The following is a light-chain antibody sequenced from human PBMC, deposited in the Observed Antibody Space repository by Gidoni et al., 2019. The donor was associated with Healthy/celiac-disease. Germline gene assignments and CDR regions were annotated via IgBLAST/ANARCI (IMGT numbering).Light chain of an antibody. CDR2: GAS. CDR1: QSVSSSY. CDR3: QQYGSSRFT. Sequence: DIMLTQSPGTLSLSPGERATLSCRASQSVSSSYLAWYQQKPGQAPRLLIYGASSRATGIPDRFSGSGSGTDFTLTISRLEPEDFAVYYCQQYGSSRFTFGPGTKVDIK. J-gene: IGKJ3*01. V-gene: IGKV3-20*01.